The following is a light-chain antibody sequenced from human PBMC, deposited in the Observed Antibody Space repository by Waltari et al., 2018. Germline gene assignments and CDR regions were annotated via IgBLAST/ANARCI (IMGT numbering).Light chain of an antibody. V-gene: IGLV1-44*01. Sequence: QSVLTQPPSASGTPGQRVTISCSGSSSNIGSNTVNWYQQLPRTAPKLLIYSNQQRPSGVPDRFSGSKSGTSASLAISGLQSEDEADYYCAAWDDSLNGYYVFGTGTKVTVL. CDR2: SNQ. J-gene: IGLJ1*01. CDR1: SSNIGSNT. CDR3: AAWDDSLNGYYV.